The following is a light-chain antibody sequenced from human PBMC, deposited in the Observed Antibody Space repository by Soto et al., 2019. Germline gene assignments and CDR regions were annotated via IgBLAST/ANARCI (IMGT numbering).Light chain of an antibody. CDR3: SSYTSSSTPSYV. V-gene: IGLV3-21*02. CDR2: DDN. CDR1: NIGSKR. Sequence: SYELTQPPSVSVAPGQTARITCGGNNIGSKRVHWYQQRPGQAPVLVVYDDNDRPSGIPERFSGSNSGNTATLTVSRVEAGDEADYYCSSYTSSSTPSYVFGTGTKV. J-gene: IGLJ1*01.